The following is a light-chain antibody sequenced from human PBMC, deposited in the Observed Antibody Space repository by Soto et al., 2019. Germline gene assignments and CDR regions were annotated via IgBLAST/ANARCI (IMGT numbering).Light chain of an antibody. CDR1: SSNIGAGYD. J-gene: IGLJ1*01. CDR3: QSYDSSTYYV. V-gene: IGLV1-40*01. Sequence: QSVLTQPPSVSGAPGQRVTISCTGSSSNIGAGYDVHWYQQLPGTAPKLLIYGNSNRPSGVPDRFSGSKSGTSASLAITGLQAEDEADCYCQSYDSSTYYVFGTGTKLTVL. CDR2: GNS.